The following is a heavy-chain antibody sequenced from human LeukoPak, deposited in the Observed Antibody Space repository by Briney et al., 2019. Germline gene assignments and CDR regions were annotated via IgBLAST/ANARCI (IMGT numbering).Heavy chain of an antibody. Sequence: GGSLRLSCAASGFTFSIYAMSWVRQAPGKGLEWVSGMSGSGGSTYYADSVKGRFTISRDNSKNTLYLQMNTLRAEDTAVYYCAKDREYSYVYDAFDIWGQGTLVTVSS. V-gene: IGHV3-23*01. CDR2: MSGSGGST. CDR3: AKDREYSYVYDAFDI. D-gene: IGHD3-16*01. J-gene: IGHJ3*02. CDR1: GFTFSIYA.